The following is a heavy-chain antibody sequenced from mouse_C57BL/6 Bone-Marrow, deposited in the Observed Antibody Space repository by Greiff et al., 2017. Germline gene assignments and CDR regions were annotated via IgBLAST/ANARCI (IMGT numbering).Heavy chain of an antibody. J-gene: IGHJ2*01. CDR1: GYTFTDYY. D-gene: IGHD2-12*01. CDR3: ARSGRRDFDY. Sequence: VQLQESGAELVRPGASVKLSCKASGYTFTDYYINWVKQRPGQGLEWIARIYPGSGNTYYNEKFKGKATLTAEKSSSTAYMQLSSLTSEDSAVYFCARSGRRDFDYWGQGTTLTVSS. V-gene: IGHV1-76*01. CDR2: IYPGSGNT.